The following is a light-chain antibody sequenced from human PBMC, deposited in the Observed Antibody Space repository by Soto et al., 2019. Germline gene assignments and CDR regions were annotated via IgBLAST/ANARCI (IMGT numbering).Light chain of an antibody. CDR2: DVS. V-gene: IGLV2-11*01. CDR1: SSDVGGYNY. J-gene: IGLJ3*02. CDR3: CSYAGRYTWV. Sequence: QSALTQPRSVSKSPGQSVTISCTGTSSDVGGYNYVSWYQQHPGEAPKLIIYDVSKRPSGVPDRFSGSKSGNTASLTISGLQAEDEADYYCCSYAGRYTWVFGGGTQVTVL.